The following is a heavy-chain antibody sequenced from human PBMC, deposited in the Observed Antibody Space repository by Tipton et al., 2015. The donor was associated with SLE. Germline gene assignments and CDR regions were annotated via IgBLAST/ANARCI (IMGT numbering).Heavy chain of an antibody. CDR3: AREPVYYYYYMDV. J-gene: IGHJ6*03. Sequence: TPSLTCAVYGGSFSGYYWSWIRQPPGKGLEWIGEINHSGSTNYNPSLKSRVTISVDTSKNQFSLKLNSVTAADTAVYYCAREPVYYYYYMDVWGKGTTVTVSS. V-gene: IGHV4-34*01. CDR1: GGSFSGYY. CDR2: INHSGST.